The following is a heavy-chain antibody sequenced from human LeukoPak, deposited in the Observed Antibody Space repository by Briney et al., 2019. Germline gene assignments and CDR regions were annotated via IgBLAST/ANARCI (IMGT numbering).Heavy chain of an antibody. CDR1: GGSIDSYY. D-gene: IGHD4-17*01. J-gene: IGHJ4*02. Sequence: PSETLSLTCTVSGGSIDSYYWSWIRQPAGKGLEWIGRIYTSGSTNYNPSLKSRVSMSVDTSENQFSLKLRSVTAADTAVYYCARTGSTVTMLYPFDHWGQGTLVTVSS. CDR3: ARTGSTVTMLYPFDH. V-gene: IGHV4-4*07. CDR2: IYTSGST.